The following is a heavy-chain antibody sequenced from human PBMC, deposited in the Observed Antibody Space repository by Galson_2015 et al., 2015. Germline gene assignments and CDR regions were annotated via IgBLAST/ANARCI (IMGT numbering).Heavy chain of an antibody. CDR2: ISSSSSYI. CDR3: ARCVGIAVEGGWFDP. CDR1: GFTFSSYS. J-gene: IGHJ5*02. D-gene: IGHD6-19*01. V-gene: IGHV3-21*01. Sequence: SLRLSCAASGFTFSSYSMNWVRQAPGKGLEWVSSISSSSSYIYYADSVKGRFTISRDNAKNSLYLQMNSLRAEDTAVYYCARCVGIAVEGGWFDPWGQGTLVTVSS.